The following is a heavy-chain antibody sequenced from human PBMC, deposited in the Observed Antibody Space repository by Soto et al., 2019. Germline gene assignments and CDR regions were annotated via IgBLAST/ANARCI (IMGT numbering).Heavy chain of an antibody. CDR3: ARDSRSGRDLDY. Sequence: ASVEVSCKXSGYTFTSYGISWVRQAPGQGLEWMGWISAYNGNTNYAQKLQGRVTMTTDTSTSTAYMELRSLRSDDTAVYYCARDSRSGRDLDYWGQGTLVTVSS. CDR2: ISAYNGNT. V-gene: IGHV1-18*04. D-gene: IGHD2-15*01. CDR1: GYTFTSYG. J-gene: IGHJ4*02.